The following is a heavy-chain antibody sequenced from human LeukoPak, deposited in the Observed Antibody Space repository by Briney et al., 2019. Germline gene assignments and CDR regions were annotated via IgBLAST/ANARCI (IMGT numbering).Heavy chain of an antibody. V-gene: IGHV1-2*02. Sequence: ASVKVSCKASGYTFTDYYMHWVRQAPGQGFEWMGWINPNSGDTNYAQKFQGRVTMTRDTSISTALMELSRLRSDDTAVYYCARANFLYCSSTTCLFDYWGQGTLVIVSS. CDR1: GYTFTDYY. CDR3: ARANFLYCSSTTCLFDY. D-gene: IGHD2-2*01. CDR2: INPNSGDT. J-gene: IGHJ4*02.